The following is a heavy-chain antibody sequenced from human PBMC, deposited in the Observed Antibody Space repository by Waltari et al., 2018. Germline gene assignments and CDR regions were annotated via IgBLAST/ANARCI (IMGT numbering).Heavy chain of an antibody. CDR3: TRPSYGDYPH. D-gene: IGHD4-17*01. J-gene: IGHJ4*02. Sequence: QLVQSGGGLVQPGGSLKLSCAASGYIFADSEIHWIRKAPGKVPGWVGRIRSKTYHHATVYHVSVKGRFTFSRDDAMNMAYLQMDSLKTEDTAVYYCTRPSYGDYPHWGQGSLVIVSS. CDR2: IRSKTYHHAT. V-gene: IGHV3-73*01. CDR1: GYIFADSE.